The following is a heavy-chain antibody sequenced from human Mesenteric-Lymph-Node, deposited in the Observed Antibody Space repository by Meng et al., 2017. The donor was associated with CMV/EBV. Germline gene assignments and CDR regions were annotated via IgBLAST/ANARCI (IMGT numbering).Heavy chain of an antibody. CDR2: IIAYNGLT. D-gene: IGHD2-15*01. Sequence: ASVKVSCKASGYTFTDYGVSWVRQAPGQGLEWMGWIIAYNGLTNYGQKLQGRVTMTTDTSTSTAYMELRSLRSDDTAVYYCVRSCSGGGCYFRHWGQGTLVTVSS. CDR1: GYTFTDYG. CDR3: VRSCSGGGCYFRH. V-gene: IGHV1-18*01. J-gene: IGHJ4*02.